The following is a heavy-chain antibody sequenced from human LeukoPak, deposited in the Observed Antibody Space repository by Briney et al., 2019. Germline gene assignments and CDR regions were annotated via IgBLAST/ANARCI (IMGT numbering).Heavy chain of an antibody. V-gene: IGHV4-59*08. CDR1: GGSTSSDY. CDR3: ARLKLGAYFDL. Sequence: SETLSLTCTVSGGSTSSDYWSWIRQSPGKGLEWVGCVYNSGDTGKNPSLKSRVTILLDTSKNQCSLTLTSVSAADTAVYYCARLKLGAYFDLWGRGTLVTVSS. D-gene: IGHD3-16*01. CDR2: VYNSGDT. J-gene: IGHJ2*01.